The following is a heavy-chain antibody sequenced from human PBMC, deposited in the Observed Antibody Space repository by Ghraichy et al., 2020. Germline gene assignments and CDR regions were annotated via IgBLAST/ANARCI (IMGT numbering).Heavy chain of an antibody. J-gene: IGHJ6*02. CDR2: IYHSGST. D-gene: IGHD2-2*01. V-gene: IGHV4-38-2*01. CDR1: GYSISSGYY. CDR3: ARVSGYCSSTSCRSNYYYYGMDV. Sequence: ETLSLTCAVSGYSISSGYYWGWIRQPPWKGLEWIGSIYHSGSTYYNPSLKSRVTISVDTSKNQFSLKLSSVTAADTAVYYCARVSGYCSSTSCRSNYYYYGMDVWGQGTTVTVSS.